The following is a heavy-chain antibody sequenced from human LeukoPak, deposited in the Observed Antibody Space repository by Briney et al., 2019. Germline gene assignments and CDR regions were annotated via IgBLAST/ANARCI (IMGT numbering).Heavy chain of an antibody. J-gene: IGHJ4*02. CDR2: IKSKTDGGTT. V-gene: IGHV3-15*01. D-gene: IGHD3-22*01. CDR3: TTPYYYDSGDFDY. Sequence: PGGSLRLSCAASGFTFSNAWMSWVRQAPGKGLEWVGRIKSKTDGGTTDYAAPVKGRFTISRDDSKNTLYLQMNSLKTEDTAVYYCTTPYYYDSGDFDYWGQGTLVTVSS. CDR1: GFTFSNAW.